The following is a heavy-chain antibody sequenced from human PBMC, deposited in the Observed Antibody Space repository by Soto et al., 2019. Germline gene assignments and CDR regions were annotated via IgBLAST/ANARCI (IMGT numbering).Heavy chain of an antibody. D-gene: IGHD6-6*01. CDR3: ARAYTRSSPIDY. Sequence: GGSLRLSCAASGFTFSSYGMHWVRQAPGKGLEWVAVIWYDGSNKYYADSVKGRFTISRDNSKNTLYLQMNSLRGEDTAMYYCARAYTRSSPIDYWGQGTLVTVSS. CDR1: GFTFSSYG. CDR2: IWYDGSNK. V-gene: IGHV3-33*01. J-gene: IGHJ4*02.